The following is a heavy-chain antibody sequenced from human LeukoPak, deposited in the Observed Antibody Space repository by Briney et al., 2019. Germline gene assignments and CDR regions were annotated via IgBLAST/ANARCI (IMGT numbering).Heavy chain of an antibody. CDR2: INYSGNT. J-gene: IGHJ4*02. V-gene: IGHV4-59*01. D-gene: IGHD4-17*01. Sequence: PSETLSLTCTVSGGSISDYYWSWIRQPPGTGLEWIGYINYSGNTNYNPSLKSRVRISVDTSKNQFSLRLTSVTAADTAVFYCAREGRQDYVYFDYWGQGSLVTVSS. CDR3: AREGRQDYVYFDY. CDR1: GGSISDYY.